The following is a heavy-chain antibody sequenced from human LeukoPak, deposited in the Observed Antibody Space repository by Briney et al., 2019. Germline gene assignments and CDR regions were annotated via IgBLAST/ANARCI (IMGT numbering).Heavy chain of an antibody. CDR2: MNPNSGNT. J-gene: IGHJ4*02. D-gene: IGHD2-21*02. CDR1: GYTFTSYD. V-gene: IGHV1-8*03. Sequence: ASVKVSCKASGYTFTSYDINWVRQATGQGLEWMGWMNPNSGNTGYAQKFQGRVTITRNTSISTAYMELSSLRSEDTAVYYCASPPGGGDGKDYWGQGTLVTVSS. CDR3: ASPPGGGDGKDY.